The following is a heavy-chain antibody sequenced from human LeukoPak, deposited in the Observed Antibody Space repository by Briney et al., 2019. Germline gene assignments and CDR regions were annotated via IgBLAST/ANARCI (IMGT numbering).Heavy chain of an antibody. Sequence: PSETLSLTCTVSGGSISSGSYYWSWIRQPAGKGLEWIGRIYTSGSTNYNPSLKSRVTISVDTSKNQFSLKLSSVTAADTAVYYCARGNYDFWSGYYENWFGPWGQGTLVTVSS. D-gene: IGHD3-3*01. CDR1: GGSISSGSYY. V-gene: IGHV4-61*02. J-gene: IGHJ5*02. CDR2: IYTSGST. CDR3: ARGNYDFWSGYYENWFGP.